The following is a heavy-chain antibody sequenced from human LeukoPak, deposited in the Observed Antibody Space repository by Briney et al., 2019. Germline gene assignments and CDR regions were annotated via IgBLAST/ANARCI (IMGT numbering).Heavy chain of an antibody. CDR2: IYYNGST. CDR3: ARGGYSGYAFDR. D-gene: IGHD5-12*01. V-gene: IGHV4-59*01. Sequence: SETLSLTCTVSGCSISRYYWSWIRQPPGKGLEWIGNIYYNGSTNYKPSLKSRVTISVHTSKNQFSLNWRSLTAADTAVYYCARGGYSGYAFDRWGQGTRVTVSS. J-gene: IGHJ5*02. CDR1: GCSISRYY.